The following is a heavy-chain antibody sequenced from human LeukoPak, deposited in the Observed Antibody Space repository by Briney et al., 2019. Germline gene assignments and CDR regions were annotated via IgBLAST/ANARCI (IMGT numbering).Heavy chain of an antibody. Sequence: WGSLCLSCAASGFTFSSYWLHWVRQAPGKGLVWVSSINSDGRSTSYADSVKGRFTISRDNAKNTLYLQMNSLRAEDTAVYYWARDRWTFDYWGDGNPVTVSS. D-gene: IGHD4-23*01. V-gene: IGHV3-74*01. CDR1: GFTFSSYW. CDR2: INSDGRST. CDR3: ARDRWTFDY. J-gene: IGHJ4*03.